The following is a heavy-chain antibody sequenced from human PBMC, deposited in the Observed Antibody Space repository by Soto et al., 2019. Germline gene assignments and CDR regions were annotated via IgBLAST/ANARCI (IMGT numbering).Heavy chain of an antibody. V-gene: IGHV3-72*01. CDR2: SRNKANSYTT. CDR3: VGTPTRGTETHHCHC. CDR1: GFTFSDHY. Sequence: GGSLRLSCAASGFTFSDHYMDWVRQGPGKGLEWVGRSRNKANSYTTEYAASVKGRFTVSRDDSKDTLYLQMNSLKIEDSAVYYCVGTPTRGTETHHCHCWGRGTLVTVPS. J-gene: IGHJ4*02. D-gene: IGHD4-17*01.